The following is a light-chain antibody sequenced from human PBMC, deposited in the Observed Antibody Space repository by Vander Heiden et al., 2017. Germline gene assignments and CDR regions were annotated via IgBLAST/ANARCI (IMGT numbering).Light chain of an antibody. J-gene: IGLJ2*01. CDR1: TSDVGRYNL. CDR2: EVT. Sequence: QSALTHPAPVSGSPGQSITISCTGTTSDVGRYNLVSWYQRQPGKVPKLIIFEVTKRPSGVSHRFSGSRSAYTASLTISGLQAEDEAYYYCCSYADTHLVFGGGTKVTVL. CDR3: CSYADTHLV. V-gene: IGLV2-23*02.